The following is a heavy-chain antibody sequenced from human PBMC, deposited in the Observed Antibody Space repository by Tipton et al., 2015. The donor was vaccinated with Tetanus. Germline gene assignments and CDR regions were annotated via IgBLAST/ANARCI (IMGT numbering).Heavy chain of an antibody. CDR2: INHSGST. Sequence: LRLSCAVYGGSFSGYYWSWIRQPPGKGLEWIGEINHSGSTNYNPSLKSRVTISVDTSKNQFSLKLSSVTAADTAVYYCARGFSKGLFDYWGQGTLVTVSS. V-gene: IGHV4-34*01. CDR3: ARGFSKGLFDY. CDR1: GGSFSGYY. J-gene: IGHJ4*02. D-gene: IGHD4-11*01.